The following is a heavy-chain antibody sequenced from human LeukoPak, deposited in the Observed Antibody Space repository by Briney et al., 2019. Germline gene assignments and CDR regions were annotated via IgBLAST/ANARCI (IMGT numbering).Heavy chain of an antibody. CDR2: IRNEENNH. D-gene: IGHD1-1*01. V-gene: IGHV3-30*02. Sequence: PGGSLRLSCASSGFTFSHHVMHCVRQAPGKGLVGVAFIRNEENNHYYADSVKGRFTISRDNSKNHVYLQMYSLRVEDTSIYSCVRDYNWGFDYWGQGTVVTVSS. J-gene: IGHJ4*02. CDR3: VRDYNWGFDY. CDR1: GFTFSHHV.